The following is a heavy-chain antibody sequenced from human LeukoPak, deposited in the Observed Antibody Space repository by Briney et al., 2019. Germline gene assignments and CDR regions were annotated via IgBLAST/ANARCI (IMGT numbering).Heavy chain of an antibody. D-gene: IGHD6-13*01. V-gene: IGHV3-23*01. CDR1: GFTFSSYA. CDR2: IRSSDSST. Sequence: GGSLRLSCAASGFTFSSYAMSWVRQAPGKGPEWVSTIRSSDSSTFYADSVKGRFTISRDSSKNKLDLQMSSLRAEDTAVYYCANPYSNSWYSRYYFDYWGQGTLVTVSS. CDR3: ANPYSNSWYSRYYFDY. J-gene: IGHJ4*02.